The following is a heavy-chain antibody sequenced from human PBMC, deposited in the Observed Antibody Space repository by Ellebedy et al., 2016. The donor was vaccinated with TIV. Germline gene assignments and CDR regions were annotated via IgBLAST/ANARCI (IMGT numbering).Heavy chain of an antibody. V-gene: IGHV1-46*01. Sequence: ASVKVSCKASGGTFTNYAVSWVRQAPGQGLEWMGIINPSGGSSNYAQKFQGRVTMTRDTSTSTVYMELSSLRSEDTAVYYCARGDKYYYDSSGYYYTYWGQGTLVTVSS. CDR3: ARGDKYYYDSSGYYYTY. J-gene: IGHJ4*02. CDR1: GGTFTNYA. CDR2: INPSGGSS. D-gene: IGHD3-22*01.